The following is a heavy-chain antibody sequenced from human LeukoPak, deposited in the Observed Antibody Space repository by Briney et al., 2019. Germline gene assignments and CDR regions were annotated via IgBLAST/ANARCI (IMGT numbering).Heavy chain of an antibody. J-gene: IGHJ4*02. CDR1: GGSISSYY. V-gene: IGHV4-4*07. Sequence: SETLSLTCTVSGGSISSYYWSWIRQPAGKGLEWIGRIYTSGSTNYNPSLKSRVTMSVDTSKNQFSLKLSSVTAGDTAVYYCATSRLGGRGELPEDYWGQGTLVTVSS. CDR3: ATSRLGGRGELPEDY. CDR2: IYTSGST. D-gene: IGHD1-26*01.